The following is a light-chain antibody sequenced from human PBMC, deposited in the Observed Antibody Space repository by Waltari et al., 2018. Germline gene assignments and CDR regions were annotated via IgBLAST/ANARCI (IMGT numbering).Light chain of an antibody. CDR2: FAS. CDR1: RDIYKY. V-gene: IGKV1-16*01. Sequence: DILMTQYTSSQSAAIGDTVTITCRASRDIYKYLVWYQQKPGKAPMPLIYFASNLETGVPSRFTGSGSGTDYTLTITGLQPEDFATYYCQQQSTYPRTFGLGTKVEI. J-gene: IGKJ1*01. CDR3: QQQSTYPRT.